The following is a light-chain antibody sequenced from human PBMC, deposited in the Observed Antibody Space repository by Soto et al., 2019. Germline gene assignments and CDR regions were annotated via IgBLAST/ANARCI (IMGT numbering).Light chain of an antibody. J-gene: IGLJ2*01. CDR2: LNSDGSH. V-gene: IGLV4-69*01. CDR1: SGHSSYA. Sequence: QSVLTQSPSASASLGATVKLTCTLSSGHSSYAIAWHQQQPAKGTRYLMKLNSDGSHSKGDGIPDRFSGSSSGAERYLTIASLQSEDEADYYCQTWGTGPVLFGGGTKLTVL. CDR3: QTWGTGPVL.